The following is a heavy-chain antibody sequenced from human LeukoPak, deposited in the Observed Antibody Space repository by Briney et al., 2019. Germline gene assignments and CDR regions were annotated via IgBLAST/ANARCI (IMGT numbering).Heavy chain of an antibody. D-gene: IGHD2-2*01. CDR1: GGSISSYY. CDR2: IYYSGST. CDR3: ARDPGCSSTSCYHWYFDL. J-gene: IGHJ2*01. Sequence: SETLSLTCTVSGGSISSYYWSWIRQPPAKGLEWIGYIYYSGSTNYNPSLKSRVTISVDTSKNQFSLKLSSVTAADTAVYYCARDPGCSSTSCYHWYFDLWGRGTLVTVSS. V-gene: IGHV4-59*01.